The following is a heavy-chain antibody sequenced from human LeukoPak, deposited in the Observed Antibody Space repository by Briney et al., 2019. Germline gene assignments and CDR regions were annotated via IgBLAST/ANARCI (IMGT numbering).Heavy chain of an antibody. J-gene: IGHJ4*02. V-gene: IGHV3-21*01. D-gene: IGHD4-11*01. CDR1: GFTFSSYS. CDR3: AREGQGDYSNFPDY. CDR2: ISSSSSYI. Sequence: PGGSLRLSCAASGFTFSSYSMNWAGQAQGKGLEGVQSISSSSSYIYYADSVKGRFTISRDNAKNSLYLQMNSLRAEDTAVYYCAREGQGDYSNFPDYWGQGTLVTVSS.